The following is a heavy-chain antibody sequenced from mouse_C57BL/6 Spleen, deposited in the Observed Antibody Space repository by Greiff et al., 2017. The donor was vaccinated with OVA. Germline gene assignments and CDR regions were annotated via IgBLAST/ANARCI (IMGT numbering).Heavy chain of an antibody. V-gene: IGHV3-6*01. CDR2: ISYDGSN. J-gene: IGHJ1*03. D-gene: IGHD1-1*01. CDR3: ARPTTVVAIDWYFDV. Sequence: EVKLQESGPGLVKPSQSLSLTCSVTGYSITSGYYWNWIRQFPGNKLEWMGYISYDGSNNYNPSLKNRISITRDTSKNQFFLKLNSVTTEDTATYYCARPTTVVAIDWYFDVWGTGTTVTVSS. CDR1: GYSITSGYY.